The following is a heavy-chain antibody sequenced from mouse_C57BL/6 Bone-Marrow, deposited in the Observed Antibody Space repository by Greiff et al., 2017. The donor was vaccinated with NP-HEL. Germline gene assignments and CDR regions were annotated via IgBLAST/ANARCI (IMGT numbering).Heavy chain of an antibody. V-gene: IGHV1-80*01. J-gene: IGHJ4*01. CDR2: IYPGDGDT. CDR1: GYAFSSYW. CDR3: ARTYYDYDEEIMDY. D-gene: IGHD2-4*01. Sequence: VQLQQSGAELVKPGASVKISCKASGYAFSSYWMNWVKQRPGKGLEWIGQIYPGDGDTNYNGKFKGKATLTADKSSSTAYMQLSSLTSEDSAVYFCARTYYDYDEEIMDYWGQGTSVTVSS.